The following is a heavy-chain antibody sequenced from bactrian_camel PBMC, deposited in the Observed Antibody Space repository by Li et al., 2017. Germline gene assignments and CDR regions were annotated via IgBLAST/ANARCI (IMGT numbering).Heavy chain of an antibody. CDR3: AAADRLGACGQNEYTY. J-gene: IGHJ4*01. Sequence: HVQLVESGGGSVQTGGSLRLSCKPSLFILDDFDMMWYRQAPGNECELVSSISGDGSTYYTDAVKGRFTISRDNAKSTLYLQMNSLKPEDTATHYCAAADRLGACGQNEYTYWGHGTQVTVS. CDR1: LFILDDFD. CDR2: ISGDGST. V-gene: IGHV3S63*01.